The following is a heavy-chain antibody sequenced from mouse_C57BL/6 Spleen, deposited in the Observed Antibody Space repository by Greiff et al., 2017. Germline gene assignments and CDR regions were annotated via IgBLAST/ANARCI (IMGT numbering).Heavy chain of an antibody. CDR1: GFTFSDYG. V-gene: IGHV5-17*01. J-gene: IGHJ2*01. CDR3: ARARCHYFDD. CDR2: ISSGSSTI. Sequence: EVHLVESGGGLVKPGGSLKLSCAASGFTFSDYGMHWVRQAPEKGLEWVAYISSGSSTIYYADTVKGRFTISRDNAKNTLFLQMTRLRSEDTAMYYYARARCHYFDDWGPGTTLTVSS.